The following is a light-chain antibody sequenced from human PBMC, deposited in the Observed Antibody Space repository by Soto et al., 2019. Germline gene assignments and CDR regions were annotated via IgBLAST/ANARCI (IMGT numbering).Light chain of an antibody. Sequence: QSVLTQPASVSGSPGQSITISCTGTSSDVGNYNYVSWYQQHPGKAPKLMIYAVSNRPSGVSHGFSGSKSGNTASLTVSGLQAEDEADYYCSSYTGGSTLVFGGGTKLTVL. V-gene: IGLV2-14*01. CDR3: SSYTGGSTLV. J-gene: IGLJ3*02. CDR1: SSDVGNYNY. CDR2: AVS.